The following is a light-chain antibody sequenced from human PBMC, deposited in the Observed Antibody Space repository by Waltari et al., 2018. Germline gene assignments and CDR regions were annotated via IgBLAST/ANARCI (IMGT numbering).Light chain of an antibody. J-gene: IGLJ2*01. V-gene: IGLV6-57*04. CDR3: QSHDSTSNVV. Sequence: FMLTQPHSVSESPGQAVTISCTRSSGKIATNFVQWYQQRPGSAPIILFFGDNHRPSGVSDRFPASIDSSANSASLTISGLRAEDEAVYYCQSHDSTSNVVFGAGTKLTVL. CDR1: SGKIATNF. CDR2: GDN.